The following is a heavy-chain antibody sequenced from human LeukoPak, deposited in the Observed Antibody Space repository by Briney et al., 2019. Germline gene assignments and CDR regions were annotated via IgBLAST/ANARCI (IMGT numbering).Heavy chain of an antibody. Sequence: PSETLSLTCTVSNYSISSGYYWGWIRQPPGKGLEWIASVYRSGSTYYKSSLKSRVTISVDTSKNQFSLKLSSVTAADTAVYYCARVGDLAGYFDYWGQGTLVTVSS. CDR2: VYRSGST. D-gene: IGHD2-21*01. V-gene: IGHV4-38-2*02. CDR1: NYSISSGYY. CDR3: ARVGDLAGYFDY. J-gene: IGHJ4*02.